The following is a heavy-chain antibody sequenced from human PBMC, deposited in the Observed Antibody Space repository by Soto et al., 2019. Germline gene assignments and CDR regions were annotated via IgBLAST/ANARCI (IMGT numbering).Heavy chain of an antibody. Sequence: SETLSLTCTVSGGSISSSSYYWGWIRQPPGKGLEWIGSIYYSGSTYYNPSLKSRVTISVDTSKNQFSLKLSSVTAADTAVYYCARHSSGYDFGLYGMDVWGQGTTVTVSS. V-gene: IGHV4-39*01. J-gene: IGHJ6*02. CDR3: ARHSSGYDFGLYGMDV. CDR2: IYYSGST. D-gene: IGHD5-12*01. CDR1: GGSISSSSYY.